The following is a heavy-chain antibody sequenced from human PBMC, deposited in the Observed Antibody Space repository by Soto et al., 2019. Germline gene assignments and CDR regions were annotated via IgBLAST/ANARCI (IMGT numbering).Heavy chain of an antibody. CDR1: GYTFSNYG. D-gene: IGHD5-12*01. V-gene: IGHV1-18*01. CDR3: ARDLVPGYTGFYDY. CDR2: ISAYNGNT. J-gene: IGHJ4*02. Sequence: GASVKVSCKTSGYTFSNYGINWVRQAPGQGLEWMGWISAYNGNTNFAQKLQGRVSLTTDTSSTTAYMELRSLTSDDTAVYYCARDLVPGYTGFYDYWGQGTLVTVSS.